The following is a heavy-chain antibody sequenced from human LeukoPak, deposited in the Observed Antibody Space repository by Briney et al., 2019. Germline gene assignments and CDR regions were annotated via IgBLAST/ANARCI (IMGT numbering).Heavy chain of an antibody. CDR3: ARDAHDNEITMIVVVMWYFDY. CDR1: GFTFSSYA. J-gene: IGHJ4*02. CDR2: ISGSGGST. D-gene: IGHD3-22*01. Sequence: GGSLRLSCAASGFTFSSYAMSWVRQAPGKGLEWVSAISGSGGSTYYADSVKGRFTISRDNSKDTLYLQMNSLRAEDTAVYYCARDAHDNEITMIVVVMWYFDYWGQGTLVTVSS. V-gene: IGHV3-23*01.